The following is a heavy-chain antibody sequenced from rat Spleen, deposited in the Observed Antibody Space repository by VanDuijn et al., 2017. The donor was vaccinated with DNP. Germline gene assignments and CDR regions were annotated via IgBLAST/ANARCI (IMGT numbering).Heavy chain of an antibody. CDR3: ATGLDA. J-gene: IGHJ4*01. Sequence: EVQLQESGPGLVKPSQSLSLTCSVTGYSITSSYRWNWIRKFPGNKLEWMGYINSAGSTNYNPSLKSRISITRDTSKNQFFLQVNSVTTEDTATYYWATGLDAWGQGTSVTVSS. V-gene: IGHV3-3*01. D-gene: IGHD1-7*01. CDR2: INSAGST. CDR1: GYSITSSYR.